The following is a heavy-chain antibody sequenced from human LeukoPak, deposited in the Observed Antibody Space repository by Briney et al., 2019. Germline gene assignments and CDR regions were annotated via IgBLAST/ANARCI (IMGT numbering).Heavy chain of an antibody. V-gene: IGHV1-2*02. CDR1: GYTFTGYY. D-gene: IGHD3-10*01. J-gene: IGHJ4*02. CDR2: INPNSGGT. CDR3: AVKYGSGSSSFDY. Sequence: GASVKVSCKASGYTFTGYYMHWVRQAPGQGLEWMGWINPNSGGTNYAQKFQGRVTMTRDTSISTAYMELSRLRSDDTAVYYCAVKYGSGSSSFDYWGQGTLVTVSS.